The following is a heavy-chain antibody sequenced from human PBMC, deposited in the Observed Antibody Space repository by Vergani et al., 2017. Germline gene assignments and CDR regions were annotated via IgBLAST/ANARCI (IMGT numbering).Heavy chain of an antibody. D-gene: IGHD2-2*02. J-gene: IGHJ4*02. Sequence: QVQLVQSGAEVKQPGASVKASCKASGYTFTSYAMHWVRQAPGQRLEWMGWINAGNGNTKYSQKFQGRVTITRDTSASTAYMELSSLRSEDTAVYYCARDRGDCSSTICYTFDYWGQGTLVTVSS. CDR1: GYTFTSYA. V-gene: IGHV1-3*01. CDR3: ARDRGDCSSTICYTFDY. CDR2: INAGNGNT.